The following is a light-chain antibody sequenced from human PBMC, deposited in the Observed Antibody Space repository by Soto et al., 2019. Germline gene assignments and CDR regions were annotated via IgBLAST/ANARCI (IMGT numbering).Light chain of an antibody. J-gene: IGKJ1*01. V-gene: IGKV1-5*03. CDR3: QQYNSLWT. Sequence: DIQMTHSPSTLSASVGDRVTITCWASQSISSWLAWYQQKPGKAPKLLIYKASSLESGVPSRFSGSGSGTEFTLTISSLQPDDFATYYCQQYNSLWTFGQGTKVEIK. CDR1: QSISSW. CDR2: KAS.